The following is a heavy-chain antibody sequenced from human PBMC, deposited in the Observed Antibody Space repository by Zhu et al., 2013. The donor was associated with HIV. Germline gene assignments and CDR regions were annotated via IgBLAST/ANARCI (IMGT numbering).Heavy chain of an antibody. D-gene: IGHD2-15*01. CDR1: GFTFGSYG. J-gene: IGHJ4*02. CDR2: ISSDGSNK. CDR3: AKEKAQAVVVSNILQRTLDF. V-gene: IGHV3-30*18. Sequence: VQLVESGGGVVQPGRSLRLSCTTSGFTFGSYGMHWVRQAPGKGPEWVAVISSDGSNKYYADSVKGRFTISRDNFKNTLDLQMSSLRDEDTAVYYCAKEKAQAVVVSNILQRTLDFWGQGTLVTVSS.